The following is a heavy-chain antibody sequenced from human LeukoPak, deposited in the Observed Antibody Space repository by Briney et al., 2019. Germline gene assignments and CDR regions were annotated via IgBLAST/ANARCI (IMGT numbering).Heavy chain of an antibody. CDR3: ARDPRNMGLDP. J-gene: IGHJ5*02. V-gene: IGHV3-74*01. D-gene: IGHD1-14*01. CDR1: GFTLSDYW. CDR2: INGDGRSS. Sequence: GGSLRLSCAASGFTLSDYWMHWVRQAPGKGRVWVARINGDGRSSTYADTVKGQFTISRDNAKNTLYLQMNSLRVEDTAVYYCARDPRNMGLDPWGQGTLVTVSS.